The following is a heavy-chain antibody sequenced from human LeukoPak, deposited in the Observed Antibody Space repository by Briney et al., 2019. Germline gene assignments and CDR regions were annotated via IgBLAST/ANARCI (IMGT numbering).Heavy chain of an antibody. V-gene: IGHV5-10-1*01. CDR1: GYSFTSYW. CDR3: ASLRPPFGVEDLDY. Sequence: GESLKISCKGSGYSFTSYWITWVRQMPGKGLEWMGRIDPSDSYTNYSPSFQGHVIISADKSISTAYLQWSSLKASDTAMYYWASLRPPFGVEDLDYWGQGTLVTVSS. D-gene: IGHD3-10*01. CDR2: IDPSDSYT. J-gene: IGHJ4*02.